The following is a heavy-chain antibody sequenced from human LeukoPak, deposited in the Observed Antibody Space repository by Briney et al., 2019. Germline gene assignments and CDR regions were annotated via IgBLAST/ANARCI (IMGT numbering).Heavy chain of an antibody. CDR2: ISGSGGTT. J-gene: IGHJ3*02. D-gene: IGHD5-24*01. CDR3: ARGQGWLQFSAFDI. CDR1: GFTFSSYA. Sequence: GGSLRLSCAASGFTFSSYAMSWVRQAPGKGLEWVSTISGSGGTTYYADSVKGRFTISRDDAKNSLYLQMNSLRAEDTAVYYCARGQGWLQFSAFDIWGQGTMVTVSS. V-gene: IGHV3-23*01.